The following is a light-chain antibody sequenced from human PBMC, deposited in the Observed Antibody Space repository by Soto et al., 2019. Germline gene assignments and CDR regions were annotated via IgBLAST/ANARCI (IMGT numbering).Light chain of an antibody. CDR1: SSDVGDFNY. V-gene: IGLV2-14*03. CDR3: SSYSSSITHVV. CDR2: DVT. J-gene: IGLJ2*01. Sequence: QSALTQPASVSGSPGRSVTISCTGSSSDVGDFNYVSWYQHLPGRAPKLIIYDVTNRPSGISYRFSASKSGRTASLTISGLPAADEADYYCSSYSSSITHVVFGGGTKLTVL.